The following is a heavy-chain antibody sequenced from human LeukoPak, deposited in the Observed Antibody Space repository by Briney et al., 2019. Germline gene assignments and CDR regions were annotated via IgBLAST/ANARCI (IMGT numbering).Heavy chain of an antibody. CDR3: TRERPYNYGSGALLYYFDS. Sequence: GGSLRLSCAASGFTFSTYWMSWVRQAPGKGPEWVANIKQDGSEKYYVDSVKGRFTISRDNAKKSLYLQMNSLRAEDTAMYYCTRERPYNYGSGALLYYFDSWGLGTLVTVSS. D-gene: IGHD3-10*01. J-gene: IGHJ4*02. CDR2: IKQDGSEK. CDR1: GFTFSTYW. V-gene: IGHV3-7*01.